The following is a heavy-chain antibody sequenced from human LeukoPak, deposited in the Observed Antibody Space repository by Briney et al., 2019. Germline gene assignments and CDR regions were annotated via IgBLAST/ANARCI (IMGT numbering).Heavy chain of an antibody. V-gene: IGHV3-74*01. Sequence: PGVSLRLSSAASGFRFSTYWMHWVRQAPGKGLVWVSRINHDEYTTDYADSVKGRFTISRDNAKNTLYLQMNSLRAVDTAIYYCARGDIVVVAAATEPFDYWGRGTPVTVSS. J-gene: IGHJ4*02. CDR1: GFRFSTYW. D-gene: IGHD2-15*01. CDR3: ARGDIVVVAAATEPFDY. CDR2: INHDEYTT.